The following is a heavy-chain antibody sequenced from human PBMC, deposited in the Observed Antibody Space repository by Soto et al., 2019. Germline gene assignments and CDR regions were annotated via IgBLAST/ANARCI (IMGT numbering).Heavy chain of an antibody. D-gene: IGHD6-13*01. J-gene: IGHJ4*02. Sequence: EVQLLESGGGVVQPGGSLRLSFAASVFTFSHYAVTWVRQAPGKGPEWGSTISGSGGSTYYADPVQGRFPIARDNSKNTMYPQMNSLRAEETAVYCCAKDKGSSWYEIDYWGQGTLVTVSS. V-gene: IGHV3-23*01. CDR1: VFTFSHYA. CDR2: ISGSGGST. CDR3: AKDKGSSWYEIDY.